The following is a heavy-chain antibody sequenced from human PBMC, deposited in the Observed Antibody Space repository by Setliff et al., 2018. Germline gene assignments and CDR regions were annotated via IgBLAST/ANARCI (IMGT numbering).Heavy chain of an antibody. CDR3: ARGSRFGTIVYKGDYYMDV. V-gene: IGHV7-4-1*02. D-gene: IGHD3-10*01. Sequence: ASVKVSCKASGYIFNTFGISWVRRAPGQGLEYMGWINTNTGNPIYAQGFTGRFVFSLDTSVSTAYLQISSLKSEDTAVYYCARGSRFGTIVYKGDYYMDVWGKGTTVTVSS. CDR1: GYIFNTFG. CDR2: INTNTGNP. J-gene: IGHJ6*03.